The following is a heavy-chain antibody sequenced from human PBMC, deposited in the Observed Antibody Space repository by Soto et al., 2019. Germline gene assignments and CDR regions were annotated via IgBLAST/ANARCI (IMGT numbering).Heavy chain of an antibody. D-gene: IGHD3-22*01. J-gene: IGHJ4*02. V-gene: IGHV3-64D*06. Sequence: GGALRLSCSASGFTFSSYAMHWVRQAPGKGLEYVSSISINGGSTHYADSVKGRFTISRDNSRNTQYLQMSSLRADDTAVYYCVKGEFYYDSSAYYPFDSWGKATMVNVSS. CDR3: VKGEFYYDSSAYYPFDS. CDR1: GFTFSSYA. CDR2: ISINGGST.